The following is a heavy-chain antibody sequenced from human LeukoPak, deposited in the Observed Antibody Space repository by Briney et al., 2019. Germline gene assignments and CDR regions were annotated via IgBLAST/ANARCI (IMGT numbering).Heavy chain of an antibody. CDR1: GFTFSNYA. D-gene: IGHD6-13*01. CDR3: AKDRVSSSWQFDY. Sequence: GGSLRLSCAASGFTFSNYALHWVRQAPGKGLEWVAVISYDDTNKYYVDSVKGRFTISRDNSKNTLYLQMNSLRAEDTAVYYCAKDRVSSSWQFDYWGQGTLVTVSS. V-gene: IGHV3-30*04. J-gene: IGHJ4*02. CDR2: ISYDDTNK.